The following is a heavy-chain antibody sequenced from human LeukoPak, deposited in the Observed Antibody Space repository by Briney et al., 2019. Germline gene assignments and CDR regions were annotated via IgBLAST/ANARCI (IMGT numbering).Heavy chain of an antibody. CDR1: GYTFTSYD. J-gene: IGHJ4*02. CDR3: ARRGVTIFGVVTPYFDY. V-gene: IGHV1-8*01. D-gene: IGHD3-3*01. CDR2: MNPNSGNT. Sequence: ASVKVSCKASGYTFTSYDINWVRQATGQGLEWMGWMNPNSGNTGYAQKFQGRVTMTRNTSISTAYMELSSLRSEDTAVYYCARRGVTIFGVVTPYFDYWGQGTLVTVSS.